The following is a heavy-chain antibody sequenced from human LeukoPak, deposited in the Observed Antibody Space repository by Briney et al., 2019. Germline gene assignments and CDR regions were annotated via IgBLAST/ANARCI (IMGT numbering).Heavy chain of an antibody. D-gene: IGHD5-18*01. Sequence: GGSLRLSCAASKFTFSNYAMSWVRQAPGKGLEWVSAISNSGGNTYYADSVKGRFTISRDNSKNTLYLQMNSLRAEDTAVYYCAKEARYSYGGDFFAYWGQGTLVTVSS. V-gene: IGHV3-23*01. CDR1: KFTFSNYA. J-gene: IGHJ4*02. CDR3: AKEARYSYGGDFFAY. CDR2: ISNSGGNT.